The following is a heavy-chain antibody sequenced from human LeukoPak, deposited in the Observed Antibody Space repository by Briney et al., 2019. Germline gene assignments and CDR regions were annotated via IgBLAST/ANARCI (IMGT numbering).Heavy chain of an antibody. Sequence: SVTVSCKASGYTFTGYYMHWVRQAPGQGLEWMGRINPNSGGTNYAQKFQGRVTMTRDTSISTAYMELSRMRCDDTAVYYCARDGTGYCSGGSCYSGASFDYWGQGTLVTVSS. CDR1: GYTFTGYY. D-gene: IGHD2-15*01. V-gene: IGHV1-2*06. J-gene: IGHJ4*02. CDR3: ARDGTGYCSGGSCYSGASFDY. CDR2: INPNSGGT.